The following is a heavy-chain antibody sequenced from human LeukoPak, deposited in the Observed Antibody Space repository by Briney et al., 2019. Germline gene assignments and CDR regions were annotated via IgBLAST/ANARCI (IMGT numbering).Heavy chain of an antibody. Sequence: KTSETLCLTCTVSGGSISSYYWSWIRQPPGKGLEWIGYIYYSGSTNYNPPLKSRVTISVDTSKNQFSLKLSSVTAADTAVYYCARVPLEWLLFDYWGQGTLVTVSS. V-gene: IGHV4-59*08. CDR1: GGSISSYY. J-gene: IGHJ4*02. CDR3: ARVPLEWLLFDY. D-gene: IGHD3-3*01. CDR2: IYYSGST.